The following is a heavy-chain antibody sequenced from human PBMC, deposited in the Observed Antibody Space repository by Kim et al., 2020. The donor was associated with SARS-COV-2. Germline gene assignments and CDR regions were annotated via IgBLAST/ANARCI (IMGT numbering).Heavy chain of an antibody. CDR3: ARGEGYYDSSGPGDY. CDR1: GYTFTSYA. J-gene: IGHJ4*02. CDR2: INAGNGNT. D-gene: IGHD3-22*01. V-gene: IGHV1-3*01. Sequence: ASVKVSCKASGYTFTSYAMHWVRQAPGQRLEWMGWINAGNGNTKYSQKFQGRVTITRDTSASTAYMELSSLRSEDTAVYYCARGEGYYDSSGPGDYWGQGTLVTVSS.